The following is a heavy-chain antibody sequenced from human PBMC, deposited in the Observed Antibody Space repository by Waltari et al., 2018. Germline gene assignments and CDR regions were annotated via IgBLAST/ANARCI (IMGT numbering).Heavy chain of an antibody. Sequence: EVQLVESGGGLVQPGGSLSLSCAASGFTFSSFSMHWVRQAPGKGLEYVSAFSRDGVTTYYANSVKGRFTISRDNSKNTLYLQMGSLRAEDMAVYYCARSIAAPGAFDIWGQGTMVTVSS. CDR2: FSRDGVTT. D-gene: IGHD6-6*01. CDR3: ARSIAAPGAFDI. V-gene: IGHV3-64*01. J-gene: IGHJ3*02. CDR1: GFTFSSFS.